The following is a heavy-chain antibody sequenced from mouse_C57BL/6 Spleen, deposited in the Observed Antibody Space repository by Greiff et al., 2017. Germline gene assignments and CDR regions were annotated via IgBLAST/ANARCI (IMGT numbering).Heavy chain of an antibody. CDR2: IDPSDSYT. V-gene: IGHV1-50*01. CDR1: GYTFTSYW. D-gene: IGHD1-1*01. J-gene: IGHJ3*01. CDR3: ARPSSLYGSSPFAY. Sequence: QVQLQQPGAELVKPGASVKLSCKASGYTFTSYWMQWVKQRPGQGLEWIGEIDPSDSYTNYNQKFKGKATLTVDTSPSTAYMQLSSLTSEDSAVYYCARPSSLYGSSPFAYWGQGTLVTVSA.